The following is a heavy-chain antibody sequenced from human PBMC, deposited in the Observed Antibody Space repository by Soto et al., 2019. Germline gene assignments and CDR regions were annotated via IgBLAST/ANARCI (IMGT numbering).Heavy chain of an antibody. D-gene: IGHD2-15*01. CDR2: INHSGST. CDR3: ARFVVVVAATDAFDI. CDR1: GGSFSGYY. V-gene: IGHV4-34*01. J-gene: IGHJ3*02. Sequence: QVQLQQWGAGLLKPSETLSLTCAVYGGSFSGYYWSWIRQPPGKGLEWIGEINHSGSTNYNPSLKSRVTISVDTSKNQFSLKLSSVPAADTAVYYCARFVVVVAATDAFDIWGQGTMVTVSS.